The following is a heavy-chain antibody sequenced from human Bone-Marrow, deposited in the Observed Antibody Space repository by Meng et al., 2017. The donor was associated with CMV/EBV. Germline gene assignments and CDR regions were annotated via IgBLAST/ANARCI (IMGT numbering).Heavy chain of an antibody. CDR3: ARVRPLGRGSGSYSGGNYYYGMAV. D-gene: IGHD3-10*01. J-gene: IGHJ6*01. CDR2: IRSKAYGGTT. Sequence: GESLKISCTASGFTFGDYAMSWVRQAPGKGLEWVGFIRSKAYGGTTEYAASVKGRFTISRDDSKSIAYLQMNSLRAEDTAVYYCARVRPLGRGSGSYSGGNYYYGMAVWGQGPTVTGYS. CDR1: GFTFGDYA. V-gene: IGHV3-49*04.